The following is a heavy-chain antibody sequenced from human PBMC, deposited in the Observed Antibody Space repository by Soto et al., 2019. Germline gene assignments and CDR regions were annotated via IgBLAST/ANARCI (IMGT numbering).Heavy chain of an antibody. CDR3: ARVPGYGDYTYYYYGMDV. Sequence: SETLSLTCTVSGGSISSYYWSWIRQPPGKGLEWIGYIYYSGSTNYNPSLKSRVTISVDTSKNQFSLKLSSVTAADTAVFYCARVPGYGDYTYYYYGMDVWGQGTTVTVSS. V-gene: IGHV4-59*12. CDR2: IYYSGST. D-gene: IGHD4-17*01. CDR1: GGSISSYY. J-gene: IGHJ6*02.